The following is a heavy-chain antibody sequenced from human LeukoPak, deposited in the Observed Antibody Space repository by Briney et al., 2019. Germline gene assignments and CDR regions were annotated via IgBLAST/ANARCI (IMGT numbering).Heavy chain of an antibody. CDR1: GYTFTGYY. Sequence: GASVKVSCKASGYTFTGYYMHWVRQAPGQGLEWMGWINPNSGGTNYAQKFQGRVTMTRDTSISTAYMELSRLRSDDTAVYYCARDLIAVAAPPLSRGYWGQGTLVTVSS. CDR2: INPNSGGT. J-gene: IGHJ4*02. D-gene: IGHD6-19*01. CDR3: ARDLIAVAAPPLSRGY. V-gene: IGHV1-2*02.